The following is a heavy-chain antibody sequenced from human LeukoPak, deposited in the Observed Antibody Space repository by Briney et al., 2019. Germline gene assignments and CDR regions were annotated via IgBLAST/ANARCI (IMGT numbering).Heavy chain of an antibody. V-gene: IGHV4-4*02. CDR1: GGSISSSNW. CDR2: IYHSGST. D-gene: IGHD2-2*01. J-gene: IGHJ5*02. CDR3: ARCPDIVVVPAAITGGFDP. Sequence: SGTLSLTCAVSGGSISSSNWWSWVRRPPGKGLEWIGEIYHSGSTNYNPSLKSRVTISVDKSKNQFSLKLSSVTAADTAVYYCARCPDIVVVPAAITGGFDPWGQGTLVTVSS.